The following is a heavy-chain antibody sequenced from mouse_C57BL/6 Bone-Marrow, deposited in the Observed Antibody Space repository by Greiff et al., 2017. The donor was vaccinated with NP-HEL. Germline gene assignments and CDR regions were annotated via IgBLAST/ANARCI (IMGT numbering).Heavy chain of an antibody. CDR1: GYSITSGYY. D-gene: IGHD2-2*01. Sequence: VQLKESGPGLVKPSQSLSLTCSVTGYSITSGYYWNWIRQFPGNKLEWMGYISYDGSNNYNPSLKNRISITRDTSKNQFFLKLNSVTTEDTATYYCARGDYGYDEGTFAYWGQGTLVTVSA. CDR2: ISYDGSN. J-gene: IGHJ3*01. CDR3: ARGDYGYDEGTFAY. V-gene: IGHV3-6*01.